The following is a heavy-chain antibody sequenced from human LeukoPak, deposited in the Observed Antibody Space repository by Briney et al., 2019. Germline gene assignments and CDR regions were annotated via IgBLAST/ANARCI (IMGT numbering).Heavy chain of an antibody. J-gene: IGHJ3*01. Sequence: GGSLRLSCAVSGFTFSRYSMNWVRQAPGKGLEWVSSISISSNYIYYTDSVKGRFTISRDNAKNSLYLQMNSLRAEDTAVYYCASIPMLRGVTSDAFDVWGQGTMVTVSS. CDR2: ISISSNYI. D-gene: IGHD3-10*01. V-gene: IGHV3-21*01. CDR1: GFTFSRYS. CDR3: ASIPMLRGVTSDAFDV.